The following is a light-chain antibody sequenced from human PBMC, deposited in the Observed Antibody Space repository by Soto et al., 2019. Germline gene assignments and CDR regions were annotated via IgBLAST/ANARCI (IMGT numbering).Light chain of an antibody. CDR2: GAS. CDR3: QQYTDWPWGT. J-gene: IGKJ4*01. V-gene: IGKV3-15*01. CDR1: QSVHSN. Sequence: EIVMTQSPATLSLSPGETATLSCRASQSVHSNLAWFQQHPGQAPRLLIYGASSRANGIPVRFSGSGSGTELTLTISSLQPEDFAVYYCQQYTDWPWGTFGGGTKVDI.